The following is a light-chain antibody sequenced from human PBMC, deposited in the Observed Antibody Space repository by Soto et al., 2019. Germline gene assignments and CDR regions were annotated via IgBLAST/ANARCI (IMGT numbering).Light chain of an antibody. CDR2: GNS. Sequence: QSVLTQPPSVSGAPGQRVTISCTGSSSNIGAGYDVHWYQQLPGTAPKLLIYGNSNRPSGVPDRFSGSKSGTSASLAITGLQAEDEADYYCQPYDSSLIGVVFCGGTKLPVL. CDR1: SSNIGAGYD. CDR3: QPYDSSLIGVV. J-gene: IGLJ2*01. V-gene: IGLV1-40*01.